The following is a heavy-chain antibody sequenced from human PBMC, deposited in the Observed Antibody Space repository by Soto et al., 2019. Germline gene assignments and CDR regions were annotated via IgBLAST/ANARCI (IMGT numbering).Heavy chain of an antibody. CDR2: IYPGDSDT. Sequence: PGESLKISCKGSGYSFTSYWIGWVRQMPGKGLEWMGIIYPGDSDTRYSPSFQGQVTISADKSISTAYLQWSSLKASDTAIYYCARAMVRGVITTLDRMDVWGQGTTVTVSS. J-gene: IGHJ6*02. CDR3: ARAMVRGVITTLDRMDV. CDR1: GYSFTSYW. D-gene: IGHD3-10*01. V-gene: IGHV5-51*01.